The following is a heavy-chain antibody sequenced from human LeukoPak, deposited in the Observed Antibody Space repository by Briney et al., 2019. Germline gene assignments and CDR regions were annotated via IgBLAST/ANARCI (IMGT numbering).Heavy chain of an antibody. CDR2: IYYSGST. J-gene: IGHJ4*02. D-gene: IGHD2-2*02. CDR1: GGSISSGDYY. Sequence: SETLSLTCTVSGGSISSGDYYWSWIRQTPGKGLEWIGYIYYSGSTYYNPSLKSRVTISVDTSKNQFSLKLSSVTAADTAVYYCAREGGYCSSTSCYTTFDYWGQGTLVTVSS. CDR3: AREGGYCSSTSCYTTFDY. V-gene: IGHV4-30-4*08.